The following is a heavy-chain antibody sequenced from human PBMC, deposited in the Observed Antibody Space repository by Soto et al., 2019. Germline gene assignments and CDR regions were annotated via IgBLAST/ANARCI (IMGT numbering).Heavy chain of an antibody. V-gene: IGHV4-59*01. CDR2: IYYSGAG. CDR1: GGAINNYY. D-gene: IGHD2-15*01. CDR3: ERYYNGDTCYRKSFDY. J-gene: IGHJ4*02. Sequence: SETLSLTCIVSGGAINNYYWSWVRQSPGKGLEWVGWIYYSGAGISNHSFTRRITISIDTSNNQYSLTMNPVTASDTAVSYCERYYNGDTCYRKSFDYWGRGTLVTVSS.